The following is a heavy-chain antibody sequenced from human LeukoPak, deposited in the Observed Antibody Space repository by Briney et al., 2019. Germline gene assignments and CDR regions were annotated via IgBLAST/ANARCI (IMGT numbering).Heavy chain of an antibody. CDR1: GFTVSNNY. J-gene: IGHJ4*02. CDR2: IYSVGTA. D-gene: IGHD5-24*01. V-gene: IGHV3-53*01. CDR3: AGSTDGYNNLDY. Sequence: GGSLRLSCAASGFTVSNNYMSWVRQAPGKGLEWISVIYSVGTAYYADSVQGRFSISGDSSKNTLYLQMNSLRADDTAVYYCAGSTDGYNNLDYWGQGTLVTVSS.